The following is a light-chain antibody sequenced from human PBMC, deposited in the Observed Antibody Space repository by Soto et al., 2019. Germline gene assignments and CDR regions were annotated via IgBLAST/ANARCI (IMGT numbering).Light chain of an antibody. CDR2: TNN. CDR3: GSYGGSYNLV. Sequence: QSVLTQPPSASGTPGQTVTISCSGSTSNIGSNTVNWYHQVPGTAPKLLIYTNNLRPSGVPDRFSASVSGTSASLAISHLQSEDEGEYYCGSYGGSYNLVFGGGTKLTVL. V-gene: IGLV1-44*01. J-gene: IGLJ3*02. CDR1: TSNIGSNT.